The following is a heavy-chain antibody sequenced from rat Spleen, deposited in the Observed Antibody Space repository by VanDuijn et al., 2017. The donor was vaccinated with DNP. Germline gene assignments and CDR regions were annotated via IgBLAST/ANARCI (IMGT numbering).Heavy chain of an antibody. J-gene: IGHJ4*01. CDR3: ARGDEVMDA. CDR2: MWSGGTT. D-gene: IGHD4-2*01. Sequence: QVQLKESGPGLVQPSQTLSLTCTVSGFSLTPYGVSWVRQPPGKGLEWMGTMWSGGTTDYNPALKSRLSISRDTSKSQVFLKMSSLKTEDTATYYCARGDEVMDAWGQGASVTVSS. V-gene: IGHV2-4*01. CDR1: GFSLTPYG.